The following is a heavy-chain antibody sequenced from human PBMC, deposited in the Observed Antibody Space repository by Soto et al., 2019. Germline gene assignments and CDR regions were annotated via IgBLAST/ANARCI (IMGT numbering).Heavy chain of an antibody. CDR1: GGSLSTSG. V-gene: IGHV1-69*06. J-gene: IGHJ3*01. CDR3: ASWERLDAFHV. D-gene: IGHD1-26*01. CDR2: LIPIFVSI. Sequence: QVQLVQSGAEVKKPGSSVKVSCKASGGSLSTSGITWVRQASGQGLEWMGGLIPIFVSINFAQKFQDRLQITPDKSTSTVYMELSSLTSEDTAVYYCASWERLDAFHVCRQGTKLTVSS.